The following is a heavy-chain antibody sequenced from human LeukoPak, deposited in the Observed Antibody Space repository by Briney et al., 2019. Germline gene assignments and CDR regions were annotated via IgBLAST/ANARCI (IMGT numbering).Heavy chain of an antibody. J-gene: IGHJ4*02. D-gene: IGHD5-18*01. CDR3: ARGGYSYGYFDY. CDR2: IYYSGST. V-gene: IGHV4-38-2*02. Sequence: SETLSLTCTVSGYSISSGYYWGWIRQPPGKGLEWIGSIYYSGSTYYNPSLKSRVTISVDTSKNQFSLKLNSVTAADTAMYYCARGGYSYGYFDYWGQGTLVTVSS. CDR1: GYSISSGYY.